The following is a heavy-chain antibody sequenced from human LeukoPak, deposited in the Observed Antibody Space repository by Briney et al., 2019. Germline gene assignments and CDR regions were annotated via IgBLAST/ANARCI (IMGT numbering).Heavy chain of an antibody. CDR2: IYTSGSI. V-gene: IGHV4-4*07. Sequence: KSSETLSLTCTVSGGSISSYHWSWIPRPAGGGVERIGRIYTSGSISYNPSRKSRVTMSVDTTKNQFSLKLSSVAAADAAVYYCARTRREIYGDYSYYYMDVWGKGTTVTISS. CDR1: GGSISSYH. D-gene: IGHD4-17*01. CDR3: ARTRREIYGDYSYYYMDV. J-gene: IGHJ6*03.